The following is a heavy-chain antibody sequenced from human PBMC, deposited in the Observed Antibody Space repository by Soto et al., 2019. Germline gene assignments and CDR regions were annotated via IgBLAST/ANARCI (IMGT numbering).Heavy chain of an antibody. J-gene: IGHJ3*02. V-gene: IGHV1-69*12. CDR2: IIPIFGTA. Sequence: QVQLVQSGAEVKKPGSSVKVSCKASGGTFSSYAISWVRQAPGQGLEWMGGIIPIFGTANYAQKFQGRVTITADESTRTAYRGLSSLRSEDTAVHYCAREGNTAMAKGGAFDIWGQGTMVTVSS. D-gene: IGHD5-18*01. CDR3: AREGNTAMAKGGAFDI. CDR1: GGTFSSYA.